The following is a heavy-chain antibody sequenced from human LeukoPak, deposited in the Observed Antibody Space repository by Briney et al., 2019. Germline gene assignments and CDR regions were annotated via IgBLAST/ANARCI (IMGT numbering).Heavy chain of an antibody. CDR3: ARDKGPYQLLFKSLYY. D-gene: IGHD2-2*01. CDR1: GGTFSSYA. J-gene: IGHJ4*02. V-gene: IGHV1-69*05. Sequence: VASVKVSCKASGGTFSSYAISWVRQAPGQGLEWMGGIIPIFGTANYAQKFQGRVTITTDESTSTAYMELSSLRSEDTAVYYCARDKGPYQLLFKSLYYWGQGTLVTVSS. CDR2: IIPIFGTA.